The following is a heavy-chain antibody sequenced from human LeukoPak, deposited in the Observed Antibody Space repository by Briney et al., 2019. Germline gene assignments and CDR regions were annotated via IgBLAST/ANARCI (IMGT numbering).Heavy chain of an antibody. CDR2: IYRGGST. CDR1: GFTVSSNY. Sequence: GGSLRLSCAASGFTVSSNYMSWARQAPGKGLEWVSVIYRGGSTYYADSVKGRFTISRDNSKNTLSLQMNSLRAVDTAVYYCARTTKEFDILTGYYFDYWGQGTLVTVSS. CDR3: ARTTKEFDILTGYYFDY. J-gene: IGHJ4*02. D-gene: IGHD3-9*01. V-gene: IGHV3-53*01.